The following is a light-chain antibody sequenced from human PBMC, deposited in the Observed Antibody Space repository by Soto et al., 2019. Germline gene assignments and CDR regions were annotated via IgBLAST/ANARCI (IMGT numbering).Light chain of an antibody. J-gene: IGKJ4*01. V-gene: IGKV1-17*01. CDR3: QQLNSYPSLT. CDR1: QGIRND. CDR2: AAS. Sequence: DIHMTQSPSSLSSSVVDRVTIACRASQGIRNDLGWYQQKPGKAPKLLIYAASTLQSGVPSRFSGSGSGTEFTLTISSLQPEDFATYYCQQLNSYPSLTFGGGTKVDIK.